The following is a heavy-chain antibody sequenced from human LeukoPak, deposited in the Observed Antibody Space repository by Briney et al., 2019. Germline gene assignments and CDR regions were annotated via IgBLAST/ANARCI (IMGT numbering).Heavy chain of an antibody. CDR3: ARDAVVVISAYFDY. V-gene: IGHV3-30*03. J-gene: IGHJ4*02. Sequence: PGGSLRLSCAASGFTFNNYGMHWVRQAPGKGLEWVAVISYGGSSEYYADSVRGRFTISRDNSKNTLYLQMNSLRAEDTAVYYCARDAVVVISAYFDYWGQGTLVTVSS. D-gene: IGHD3-22*01. CDR2: ISYGGSSE. CDR1: GFTFNNYG.